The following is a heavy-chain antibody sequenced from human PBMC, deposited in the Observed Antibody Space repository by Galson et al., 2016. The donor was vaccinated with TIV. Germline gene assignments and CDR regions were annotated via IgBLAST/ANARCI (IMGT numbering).Heavy chain of an antibody. CDR3: VREGRNGYNPYFDY. V-gene: IGHV3-64*01. CDR1: GFTFNRDA. Sequence: SLRLSCAASGFTFNRDAMHWVRQAPGQGLKYVLGISSDGSNTYYAKSVKDRFIISRDNSKSTLYLQMGSLRPEDMAVYYCVREGRNGYNPYFDYWGQGTLVIVSA. J-gene: IGHJ4*02. CDR2: ISSDGSNT. D-gene: IGHD5-24*01.